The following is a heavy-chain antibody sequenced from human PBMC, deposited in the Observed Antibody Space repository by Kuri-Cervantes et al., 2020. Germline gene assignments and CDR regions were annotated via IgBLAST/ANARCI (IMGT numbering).Heavy chain of an antibody. CDR1: GFSFHTYW. V-gene: IGHV3-7*01. CDR3: ARGSGYSVY. Sequence: GESLKISCAASGFSFHTYWMTWVRQAPGKGLEWVANIKQDGSEKYYVDSVKGRFTISRDNAKNSLYLQMNSLRAEDTAVYYCARGSGYSVYWGQGTLVTVSS. D-gene: IGHD5-12*01. CDR2: IKQDGSEK. J-gene: IGHJ4*02.